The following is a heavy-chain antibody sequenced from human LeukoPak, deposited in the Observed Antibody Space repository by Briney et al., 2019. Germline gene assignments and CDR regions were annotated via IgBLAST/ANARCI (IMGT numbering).Heavy chain of an antibody. J-gene: IGHJ4*02. D-gene: IGHD2-15*01. CDR1: GYTFTDYY. CDR3: ARTTLVVVDATVFVLDY. CDR2: INPNSGDT. V-gene: IGHV1-2*06. Sequence: ASVKVSCKASGYTFTDYYMHWVRQAPGYGLEWMGRINPNSGDTNYAQKFQGRVTMTRDTSISTAYMELSRLRSDDTAVYYCARTTLVVVDATVFVLDYWGQGTLVTVSS.